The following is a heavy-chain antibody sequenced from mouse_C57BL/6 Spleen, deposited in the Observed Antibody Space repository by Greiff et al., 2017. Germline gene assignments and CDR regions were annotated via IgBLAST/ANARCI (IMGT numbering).Heavy chain of an antibody. D-gene: IGHD1-1*01. J-gene: IGHJ1*03. CDR1: GFTFSDYG. Sequence: EVKLMESGGGLVKPGGSLKLSCAASGFTFSDYGMHWVRQAPEKGLEWVAYISSGSSTIYYADTVKGRFTISRDNAKNTLFLQRTSLRSEDTAMYYCARNYGSSFYWYFDVWGTGTTVTVSS. CDR2: ISSGSSTI. V-gene: IGHV5-17*01. CDR3: ARNYGSSFYWYFDV.